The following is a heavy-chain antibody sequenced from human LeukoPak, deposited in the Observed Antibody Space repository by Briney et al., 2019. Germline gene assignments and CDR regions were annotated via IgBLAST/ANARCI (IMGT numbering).Heavy chain of an antibody. J-gene: IGHJ5*02. CDR3: ARVPPYNSGSYYWFDP. D-gene: IGHD3-10*01. V-gene: IGHV1-2*02. CDR1: GYTFTGYY. Sequence: ASVKVSCKASGYTFTGYYIHWVRQAPGQGLEWMGWINPNSGGTNYAQKFQGRVTMTRDTSISTAYMELSRLRSDDTAVYYCARVPPYNSGSYYWFDPWGQGTLVTVSS. CDR2: INPNSGGT.